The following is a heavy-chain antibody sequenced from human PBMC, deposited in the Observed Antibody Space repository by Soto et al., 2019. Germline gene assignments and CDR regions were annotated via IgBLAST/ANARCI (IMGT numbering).Heavy chain of an antibody. CDR1: GFTFSNAW. CDR3: TTDIDYSNDYFDF. Sequence: EVQLVESGGGLVKPGGSLRLSCAASGFTFSNAWMSWVRQAPGKGLEWVGRIKSKTDGGTTDYAAPVKGRFTISRDDSKHTLYLQVNSLKIEDTAVYYCTTDIDYSNDYFDFWGQGTLVTVSS. D-gene: IGHD4-4*01. CDR2: IKSKTDGGTT. V-gene: IGHV3-15*01. J-gene: IGHJ4*02.